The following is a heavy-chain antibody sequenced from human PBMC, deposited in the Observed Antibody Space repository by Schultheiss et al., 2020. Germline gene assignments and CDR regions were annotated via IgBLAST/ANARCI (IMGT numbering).Heavy chain of an antibody. D-gene: IGHD6-13*01. V-gene: IGHV3-30*14. J-gene: IGHJ5*02. CDR1: GFTFSSYA. CDR3: AREVIAAAGSFDP. CDR2: ISYDGSNK. Sequence: GGSLRLSCAASGFTFSSYAMHWVRQAPGKGLEWVAVISYDGSNKYYADSVKGRFTISRDNSKNTLYLQMNSLRAEDTAVYYCAREVIAAAGSFDPWGQGTLVTVSS.